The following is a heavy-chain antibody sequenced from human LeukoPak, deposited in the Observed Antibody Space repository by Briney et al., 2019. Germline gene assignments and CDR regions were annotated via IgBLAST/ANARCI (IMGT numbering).Heavy chain of an antibody. D-gene: IGHD1-14*01. CDR1: GFTFSSYG. CDR3: AKDRSPERVYYGMDV. J-gene: IGHJ6*02. CDR2: ISYDGSNK. Sequence: GGSLRLSCAASGFTFSSYGMHWVRQAPGKGLEWVAVISYDGSNKYYADSVKGRFTISRDNSKNTLYLQMNSLRAEDTAVYYCAKDRSPERVYYGMDVWGQGTTVTVSS. V-gene: IGHV3-30*18.